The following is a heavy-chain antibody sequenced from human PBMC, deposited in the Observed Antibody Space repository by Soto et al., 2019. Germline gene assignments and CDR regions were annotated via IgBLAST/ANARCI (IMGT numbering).Heavy chain of an antibody. D-gene: IGHD2-21*01. CDR3: ARYSPPVYY. V-gene: IGHV1-18*01. J-gene: IGHJ4*02. CDR1: GYTFSSYG. CDR2: VSAYNGNT. Sequence: QVQLVQSGAEVKKPGASVKVSCKASGYTFSSYGISWVRQAPGQGLEWMGWVSAYNGNTKYAQKIQGRVTMTTDTSMSTAYMALRSLRSDDTAVYYCARYSPPVYYWGQGTLVTVSS.